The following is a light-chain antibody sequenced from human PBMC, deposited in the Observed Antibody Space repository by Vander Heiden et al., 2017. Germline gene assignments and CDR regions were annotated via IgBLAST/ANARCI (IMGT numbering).Light chain of an antibody. CDR2: GVS. CDR1: QSVRSGY. V-gene: IGKV3-20*01. CDR3: QQHGSSVT. J-gene: IGKJ4*01. Sequence: EIVFTQSPGTLSLSPGERATLSCRASQSVRSGYLAWYQQKPGQAPRLLIHGVSRRATGIPDRFSGSGSGTDFTLTISRLEPEDFAVYYCQQHGSSVTFGGGTKVEIK.